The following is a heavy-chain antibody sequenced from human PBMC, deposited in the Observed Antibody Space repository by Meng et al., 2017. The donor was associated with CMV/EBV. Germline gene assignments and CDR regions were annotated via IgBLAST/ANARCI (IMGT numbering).Heavy chain of an antibody. D-gene: IGHD6-13*01. Sequence: GESLKIPCAASGFTFSDYYMSWIRQAPGKGLEWVSYISSSGSTIYYADSVKGRFTISRDNAKNSLYLQMNSLRAEDTAVYYCARGSHSSSWLNWGQGTLVTVSS. CDR2: ISSSGSTI. CDR3: ARGSHSSSWLN. CDR1: GFTFSDYY. J-gene: IGHJ4*02. V-gene: IGHV3-11*01.